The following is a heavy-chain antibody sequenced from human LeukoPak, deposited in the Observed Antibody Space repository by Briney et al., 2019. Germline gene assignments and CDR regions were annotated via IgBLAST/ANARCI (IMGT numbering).Heavy chain of an antibody. D-gene: IGHD3-9*01. V-gene: IGHV3-73*01. CDR1: GFTFSGSA. CDR3: TPSLYDILTGSDY. Sequence: GSLRLSCAASGFTFSGSAMHWVRQASGKGLEWVGRIRSKANSYATAYAASVKGRFTISRDDSKNTAYLQMNSLKTEDTAVYYCTPSLYDILTGSDYWGQGTLVTVSS. J-gene: IGHJ4*02. CDR2: IRSKANSYAT.